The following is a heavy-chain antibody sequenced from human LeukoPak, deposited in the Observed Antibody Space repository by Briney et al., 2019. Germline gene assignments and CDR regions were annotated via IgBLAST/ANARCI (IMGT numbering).Heavy chain of an antibody. CDR3: ARATEFATGMDV. Sequence: GGSLRLSSAASAFTFSSYAISWVRQAPGKGLEWVSAVSGRGDSTYYADSVKGRFTISRDNSKNTLYLQMNSLRAEDTAVYYCARATEFATGMDVWGQGTTVTVSS. V-gene: IGHV3-23*01. CDR2: VSGRGDST. D-gene: IGHD5-24*01. J-gene: IGHJ6*02. CDR1: AFTFSSYA.